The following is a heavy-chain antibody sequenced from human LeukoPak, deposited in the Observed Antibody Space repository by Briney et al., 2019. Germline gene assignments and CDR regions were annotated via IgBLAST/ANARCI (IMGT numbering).Heavy chain of an antibody. Sequence: SETLSLTCTVSGGSISSGSYYWSWIRQPAGKGLEWIGRIYTSGSTNYNPSLKSRVTISVDTSKNQFSLKLSSVTAADTAVYYCARAIYYYDSSGHFDYWGQGTLVTVSS. J-gene: IGHJ4*02. CDR1: GGSISSGSYY. V-gene: IGHV4-61*02. D-gene: IGHD3-22*01. CDR3: ARAIYYYDSSGHFDY. CDR2: IYTSGST.